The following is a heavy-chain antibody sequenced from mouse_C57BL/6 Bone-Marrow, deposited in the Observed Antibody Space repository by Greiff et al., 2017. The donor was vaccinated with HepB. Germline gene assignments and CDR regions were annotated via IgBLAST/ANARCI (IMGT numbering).Heavy chain of an antibody. CDR2: IRSKSNNYAT. D-gene: IGHD2-1*01. V-gene: IGHV10-1*01. CDR1: GFSFNTYA. J-gene: IGHJ3*01. CDR3: VRAYGNSFAY. Sequence: EVKLVESGGGLVQPKGSLKLSCAASGFSFNTYAMNWVRQAPGKGLEWVARIRSKSNNYATYYADSVKDRFTISRDDSESMLYLQMNNLKTEDTARYYCVRAYGNSFAYWGQGTLVTVSA.